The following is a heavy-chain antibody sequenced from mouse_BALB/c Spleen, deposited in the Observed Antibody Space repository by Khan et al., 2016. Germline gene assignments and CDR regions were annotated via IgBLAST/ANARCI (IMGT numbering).Heavy chain of an antibody. V-gene: IGHV7-3*02. CDR3: ARDDYGGDY. J-gene: IGHJ2*01. CDR2: IRTKANGSTT. CDR1: GFTFTDYY. D-gene: IGHD2-4*01. Sequence: EVELVESGGGLVQPGGSLSLPFATSGFTFTDYYLSWFRRPPGRALEGLGFIRTKANGSTTEYYASVQGRFTISRDNSQSILYLQMNTLRAEDSATYYCARDDYGGDYWGQGTTLTVSS.